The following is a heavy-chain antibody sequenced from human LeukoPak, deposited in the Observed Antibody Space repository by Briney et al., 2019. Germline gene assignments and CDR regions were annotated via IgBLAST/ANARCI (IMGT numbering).Heavy chain of an antibody. CDR3: AKHDGWELHDYCFDH. Sequence: GGSLRLSCVASGFIFRDYAMGWVRQAPGKGLEWVATSAEMFYADSVKGRFTISRDNSKNTLNMHLRSLRADDTAVYYCAKHDGWELHDYCFDHWGQGTLVTASS. J-gene: IGHJ4*02. CDR2: SAEM. CDR1: GFIFRDYA. V-gene: IGHV3-23*01. D-gene: IGHD1-26*01.